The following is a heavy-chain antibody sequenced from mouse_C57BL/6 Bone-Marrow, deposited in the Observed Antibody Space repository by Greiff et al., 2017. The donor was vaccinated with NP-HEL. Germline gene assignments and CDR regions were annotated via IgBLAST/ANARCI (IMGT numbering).Heavy chain of an antibody. J-gene: IGHJ4*01. CDR1: GYTFTSYW. CDR2: IDPSDSYT. D-gene: IGHD2-1*01. Sequence: QVQLQQSGAELVMPGASVKLSCKASGYTFTSYWMHWVKQRPGQGLEWIGEIDPSDSYTNYNQKFKGKSTLTVDKSSSTAYMQLSSLTSEDSAVYYCAREGGNRYAMDYWGQGTSVTVSS. CDR3: AREGGNRYAMDY. V-gene: IGHV1-69*01.